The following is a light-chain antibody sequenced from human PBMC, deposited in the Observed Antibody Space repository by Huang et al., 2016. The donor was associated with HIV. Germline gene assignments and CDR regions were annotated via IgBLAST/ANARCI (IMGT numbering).Light chain of an antibody. CDR3: QQYNNWPPLT. CDR1: QSVSSN. CDR2: GAS. V-gene: IGKV3-15*01. Sequence: IVMTQSPAPLSGSPGERATLSCRARQSVSSNLAWYQQKPGQAPRLLIYGASTRATGIPARVSGSGSGTEFTLTISSLQSEDFAVYYCQQYNNWPPLTFGGGTKVEIK. J-gene: IGKJ4*01.